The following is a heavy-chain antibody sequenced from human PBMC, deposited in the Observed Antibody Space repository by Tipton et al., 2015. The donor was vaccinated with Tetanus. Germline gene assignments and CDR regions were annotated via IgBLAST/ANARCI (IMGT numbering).Heavy chain of an antibody. J-gene: IGHJ6*02. D-gene: IGHD1-26*01. Sequence: TLSLTCTVSGGPMNNFYWTWIRQPPGKGLEWIGHVYFSGTTSYNPSLKSRVTMSLDMSKNLFSLRLTAMTAADTAVYYCARDWEGGYGMDVWGQGTTVTVSS. CDR1: GGPMNNFY. CDR3: ARDWEGGYGMDV. V-gene: IGHV4-59*01. CDR2: VYFSGTT.